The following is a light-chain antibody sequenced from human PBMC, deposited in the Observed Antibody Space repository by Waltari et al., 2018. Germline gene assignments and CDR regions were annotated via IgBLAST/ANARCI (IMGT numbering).Light chain of an antibody. CDR1: QSVSTN. V-gene: IGKV3D-15*01. J-gene: IGKJ2*01. CDR3: QQYNNWPPYI. CDR2: RSS. Sequence: ETVMTQTPTTLSLSPGDRATLSRRASQSVSTNLAWYQKKPGQAPRLLIYRSSIRATGVPARFSGRGAGTEFTLTISSLQSEDFAVYFCQQYNNWPPYIFGQGSQLEI.